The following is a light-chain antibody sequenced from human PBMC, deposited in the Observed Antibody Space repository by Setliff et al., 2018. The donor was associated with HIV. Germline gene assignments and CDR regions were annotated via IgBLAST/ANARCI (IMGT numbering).Light chain of an antibody. CDR1: SSDVSLYNF. CDR3: SSFTENRKFV. V-gene: IGLV2-14*03. J-gene: IGLJ1*01. CDR2: DVT. Sequence: QSVLTQPASVSGSPGQSITISCTGTSSDVSLYNFVSWYQQYPGKVPQLIIYDVTNRPSGLSYRISGSKSGNTAYLTISGLQAEDEADYYCSSFTENRKFVFGTETKVTVL.